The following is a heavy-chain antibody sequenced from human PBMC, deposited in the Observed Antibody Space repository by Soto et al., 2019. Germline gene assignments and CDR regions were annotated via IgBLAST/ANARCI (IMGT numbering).Heavy chain of an antibody. D-gene: IGHD3-9*01. CDR3: ARRDVLRYFDP. J-gene: IGHJ5*02. CDR1: GGSISSGGYY. V-gene: IGHV4-31*01. Sequence: QVQLQESGPGLVKPSQTLSLTCTVSGGSISSGGYYWSWIRQHPGKGLEWIGYMSYSGSTNNNPSLKSLGTMSVDTSKNQFSLKLSSVTAAETAVYYCARRDVLRYFDPWGQGTLVTVSS. CDR2: MSYSGST.